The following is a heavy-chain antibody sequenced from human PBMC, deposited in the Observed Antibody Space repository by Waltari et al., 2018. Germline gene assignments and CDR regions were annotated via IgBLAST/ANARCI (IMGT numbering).Heavy chain of an antibody. CDR2: ITTSSNYI. CDR3: TRGSGWNPNFDY. Sequence: EVQLVESGGGLVKPGGSLGLSCAASGFTFSIYSMNWVRQAPGKGLEWVSSITTSSNYIDFADSLKGRSTVSRDNAKNSMYIEMNSLRAEDTAVYYCTRGSGWNPNFDYWGQGTLVTVSS. J-gene: IGHJ4*02. V-gene: IGHV3-21*06. D-gene: IGHD6-19*01. CDR1: GFTFSIYS.